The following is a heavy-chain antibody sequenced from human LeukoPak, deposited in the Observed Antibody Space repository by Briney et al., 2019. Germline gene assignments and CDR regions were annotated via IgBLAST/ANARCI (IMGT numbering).Heavy chain of an antibody. CDR2: ISGSGGST. D-gene: IGHD3-10*01. CDR3: AKDLVERGWFGELPVFDY. J-gene: IGHJ4*02. Sequence: PGGSLRLSCAASGFTFSNYAMTWVRQAPGKGLQWVSAISGSGGSTYYADSVKGRFTISRDNSKNTLYLQMNSLRAEDTAVYYCAKDLVERGWFGELPVFDYWGQGTLVTVSS. CDR1: GFTFSNYA. V-gene: IGHV3-23*01.